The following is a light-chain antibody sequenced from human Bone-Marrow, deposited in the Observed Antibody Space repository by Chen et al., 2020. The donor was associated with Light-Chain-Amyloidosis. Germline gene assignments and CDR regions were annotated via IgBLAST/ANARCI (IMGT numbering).Light chain of an antibody. Sequence: SDGLTQPSSVSVAPGQTATLACGGNNIGSTSVHWYQQTPGQAPLLVVYDDSDRPSGIPERLSGSNTGNTATLTISRVEAGDEADYYCQVWDRSSDRPVFGGGTKLTVL. CDR3: QVWDRSSDRPV. J-gene: IGLJ3*02. V-gene: IGLV3-21*02. CDR2: DDS. CDR1: NIGSTS.